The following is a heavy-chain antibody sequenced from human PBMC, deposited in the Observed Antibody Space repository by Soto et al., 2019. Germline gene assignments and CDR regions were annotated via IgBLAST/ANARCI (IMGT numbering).Heavy chain of an antibody. Sequence: EVQLLESGGGWLQPVGSLRLSCAASGFTFSSYAMNWVRQAPGKGLEWVSGITGSGAGSYYSDSVKGRFTISRDNSKNTLYLQMNSLRAEDTAVYYCAKAYSNSWPNDWFDPWGQGTLVTVSS. J-gene: IGHJ5*02. CDR3: AKAYSNSWPNDWFDP. CDR2: ITGSGAGS. D-gene: IGHD6-13*01. V-gene: IGHV3-23*01. CDR1: GFTFSSYA.